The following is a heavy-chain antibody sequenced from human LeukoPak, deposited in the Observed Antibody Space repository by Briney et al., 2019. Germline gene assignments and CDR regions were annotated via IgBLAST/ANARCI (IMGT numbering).Heavy chain of an antibody. J-gene: IGHJ5*02. D-gene: IGHD3-10*01. V-gene: IGHV4-59*08. Sequence: SETLSLTCTVSGGSISSYYWSWIRQPPGKGLEWIGYIYYSGSTNYNPSLKSRVTISVDTSKNQLSLKLTSVTAADTAVYYCTRHDASGSSPWGQGTLVTVSS. CDR1: GGSISSYY. CDR2: IYYSGST. CDR3: TRHDASGSSP.